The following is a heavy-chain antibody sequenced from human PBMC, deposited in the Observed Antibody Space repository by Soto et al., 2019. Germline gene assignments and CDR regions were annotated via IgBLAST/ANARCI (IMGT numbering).Heavy chain of an antibody. CDR2: VSANNGNT. CDR3: ARDSASVTAKHFFYYYAMDV. D-gene: IGHD2-8*01. J-gene: IGHJ6*02. CDR1: GFTFSNYG. V-gene: IGHV1-18*01. Sequence: ASVKVSCKASGFTFSNYGLNWVRQAPGQGLEWMGWVSANNGNTNYAQNLQGRVSMTTDTSTSTAYMELRGLTFDDTAVYYCARDSASVTAKHFFYYYAMDVWGQGTTVTVSS.